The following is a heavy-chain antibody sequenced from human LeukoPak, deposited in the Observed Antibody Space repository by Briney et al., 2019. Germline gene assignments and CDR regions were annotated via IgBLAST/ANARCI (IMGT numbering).Heavy chain of an antibody. V-gene: IGHV1-18*01. CDR1: GYMFVNFG. J-gene: IGHJ4*02. Sequence: ASVKVSCTASGYMFVNFGITWVRRAPGQGLEWLGWISAYNGKTKYAQKVQGRVTMTTDTSTSTAYLELRSLRSDDTALYYCARVFHLTTAGTPDFDYWGQGTLVIVSS. CDR2: ISAYNGKT. D-gene: IGHD4-11*01. CDR3: ARVFHLTTAGTPDFDY.